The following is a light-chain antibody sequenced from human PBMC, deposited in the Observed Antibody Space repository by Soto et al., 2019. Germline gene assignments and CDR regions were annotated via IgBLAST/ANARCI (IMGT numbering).Light chain of an antibody. J-gene: IGKJ4*01. Sequence: DIVLTQSPGTLSLSPGEGATLSCRASQSVSSSYLAWYQQKPGQAPRLLTYDASSRATGIPDRFGGSGSGTDFTLTISRLEPEDFAVYYCQQYGSSPVTFGGGTKVDIK. CDR1: QSVSSSY. V-gene: IGKV3-20*01. CDR3: QQYGSSPVT. CDR2: DAS.